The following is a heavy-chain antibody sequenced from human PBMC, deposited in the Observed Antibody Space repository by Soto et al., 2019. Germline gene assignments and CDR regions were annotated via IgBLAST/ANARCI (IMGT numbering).Heavy chain of an antibody. V-gene: IGHV3-21*01. CDR2: IGSRTSDI. CDR1: GFTLSRHT. Sequence: GGSLRLSCAASGFTLSRHTMNWVRQAPGKGLEWVSFIGSRTSDIYYADSVKGRFTISRDNAKNSLYLDLTRLRAEDTAVYFCVRDYYDTSGYSNTFDMWGQGTMVTVSS. D-gene: IGHD3-22*01. CDR3: VRDYYDTSGYSNTFDM. J-gene: IGHJ3*02.